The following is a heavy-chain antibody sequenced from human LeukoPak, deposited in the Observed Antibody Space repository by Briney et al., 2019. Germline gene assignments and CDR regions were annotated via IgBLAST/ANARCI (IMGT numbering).Heavy chain of an antibody. Sequence: GASVKVSCKASGGTFSSYAISWVRQAPGQGLEWMGGIIPIFGTANYAQKFQGRVTITADESTSTAYMELSSLRSEDTVVYYCAIPYSSFVGYFDYWGQGTLVTVSS. CDR1: GGTFSSYA. CDR3: AIPYSSFVGYFDY. J-gene: IGHJ4*02. V-gene: IGHV1-69*01. D-gene: IGHD5-18*01. CDR2: IIPIFGTA.